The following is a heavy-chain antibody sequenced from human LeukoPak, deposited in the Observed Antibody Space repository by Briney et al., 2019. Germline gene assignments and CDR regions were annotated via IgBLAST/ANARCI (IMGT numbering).Heavy chain of an antibody. CDR1: GFTFSSYA. CDR2: ISYDGSNK. J-gene: IGHJ6*03. Sequence: GGSLRLSCAASGFTFSSYAMHWVRQAPGKGLEWVAVISYDGSNKYFADSVQGRFTISRDNSKNTLYLQMNSLRAEDTAVYYCAKDRSSRRGYSFNYYYYMDVWGKGTTVTISS. CDR3: AKDRSSRRGYSFNYYYYMDV. D-gene: IGHD5-18*01. V-gene: IGHV3-30*04.